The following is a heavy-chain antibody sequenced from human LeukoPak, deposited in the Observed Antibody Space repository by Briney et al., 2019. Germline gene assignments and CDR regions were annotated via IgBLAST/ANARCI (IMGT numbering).Heavy chain of an antibody. J-gene: IGHJ4*02. CDR3: ARGVEPLAANTLAY. CDR1: GLNFRSYA. CDR2: IRDNDFST. Sequence: GGSLRLSCTASGLNFRSYALSWVRQAPGKGLEWVSGIRDNDFSTYYADSVKGRFTISRDNSKNTLYLEMNSLSPDDTAVYYCARGVEPLAANTLAYWGQGTLVTVSS. V-gene: IGHV3-23*01. D-gene: IGHD1-14*01.